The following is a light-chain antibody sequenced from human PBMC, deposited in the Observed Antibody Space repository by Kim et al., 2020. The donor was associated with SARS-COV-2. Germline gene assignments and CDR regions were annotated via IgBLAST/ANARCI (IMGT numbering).Light chain of an antibody. Sequence: QSITISCTGTSMDVGSYNLVSWYQQHPGKAPKLMIYEVSKRPSGVSNRFSGSKSGNTASLTISGLQAEDEADYYCCSYAGSSTSVVFGGGTQLTVL. CDR2: EVS. J-gene: IGLJ2*01. V-gene: IGLV2-23*02. CDR3: CSYAGSSTSVV. CDR1: SMDVGSYNL.